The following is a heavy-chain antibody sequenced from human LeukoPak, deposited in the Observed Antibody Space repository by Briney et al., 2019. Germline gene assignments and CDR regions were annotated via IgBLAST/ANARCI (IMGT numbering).Heavy chain of an antibody. CDR2: ISSSSSTK. Sequence: GGSLRLSCAASGFTFSSYTMNWVRQAPGKGLEWVSYISSSSSTKYYADSVKGRFTISRDNDKNSLYLQMNSLRAEDTAVYYCARDQGSSSSDYWGQGTLVTVSS. V-gene: IGHV3-48*01. D-gene: IGHD6-6*01. CDR1: GFTFSSYT. CDR3: ARDQGSSSSDY. J-gene: IGHJ4*02.